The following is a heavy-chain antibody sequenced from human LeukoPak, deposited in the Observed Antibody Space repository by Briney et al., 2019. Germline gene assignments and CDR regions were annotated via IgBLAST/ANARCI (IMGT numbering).Heavy chain of an antibody. D-gene: IGHD4-17*01. CDR3: ARHFDNGDYKKTFDI. CDR2: IHYTGRA. J-gene: IGHJ3*02. Sequence: SETLSLTCSVFGGTISSTTYYWVWIRQPPGKGLECIASIHYTGRAYYNPSLKSRVTISADTSKNHFSLKLSSVTAADTAVYYCARHFDNGDYKKTFDIWGQGTMVTVSS. V-gene: IGHV4-39*01. CDR1: GGTISSTTYY.